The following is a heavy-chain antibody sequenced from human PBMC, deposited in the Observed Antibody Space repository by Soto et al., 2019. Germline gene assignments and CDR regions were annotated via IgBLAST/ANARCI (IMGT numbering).Heavy chain of an antibody. CDR3: AKDRVTYGDHSYFDY. CDR2: ISGSGGST. Sequence: GGSLRLSCAASGFTFSSYAMSWVRQAPGKGLEWVSTISGSGGSTYYADSVQGRFTISRDNSKNTLYLQMNSLRAEDTAVYYCAKDRVTYGDHSYFDYWGQGTLVTVSS. CDR1: GFTFSSYA. J-gene: IGHJ4*02. D-gene: IGHD4-17*01. V-gene: IGHV3-23*01.